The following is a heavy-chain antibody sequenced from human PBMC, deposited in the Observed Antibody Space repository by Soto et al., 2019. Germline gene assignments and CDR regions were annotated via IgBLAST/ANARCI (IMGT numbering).Heavy chain of an antibody. CDR2: ISGSGGGT. V-gene: IGHV3-23*01. Sequence: EVQLLESGGGLVQPGGSLRLSCAASGFTFSSYAMSWVRQAPGKGLEWVSAISGSGGGTYYADSVKGRFTISRDKSKNTLYLQMNSLRAEDTAVYYCAKDGGPQFYYFDYWGQGTLVTVSS. J-gene: IGHJ4*02. D-gene: IGHD3-16*01. CDR1: GFTFSSYA. CDR3: AKDGGPQFYYFDY.